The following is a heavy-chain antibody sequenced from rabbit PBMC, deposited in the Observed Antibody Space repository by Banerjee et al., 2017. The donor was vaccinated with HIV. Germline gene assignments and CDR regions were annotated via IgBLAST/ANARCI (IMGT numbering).Heavy chain of an antibody. V-gene: IGHV1S45*01. D-gene: IGHD4-1*01. J-gene: IGHJ4*01. Sequence: QEQLVESGGGLVQPGGSLKLSCKASGLDFSSSFWICWVRQAPGKGLEWIATIYPRYGATDYANWVSGRFTVSLDNAQNTVFLRMTSLTAADTATYFCARGLVAGVLNLWGPGTLVTVS. CDR1: GLDFSSSFW. CDR3: ARGLVAGVLNL. CDR2: IYPRYGAT.